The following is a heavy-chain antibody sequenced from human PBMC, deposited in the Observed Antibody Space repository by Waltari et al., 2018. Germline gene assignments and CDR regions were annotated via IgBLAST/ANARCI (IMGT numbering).Heavy chain of an antibody. CDR1: GGTFSSYA. D-gene: IGHD6-6*01. V-gene: IGHV1-69*05. CDR3: ASPYSSSLGEDYYYGMDV. CDR2: IIPIFGTA. Sequence: QVQLVQSGAEVKKPGSSVKVSCKASGGTFSSYAISWVRQAPGQGLEWMGGIIPIFGTANYAQKFQGRVTITTDESTSTAYMELSSLRSEDTAVYYCASPYSSSLGEDYYYGMDVWGQGTTVTVSS. J-gene: IGHJ6*02.